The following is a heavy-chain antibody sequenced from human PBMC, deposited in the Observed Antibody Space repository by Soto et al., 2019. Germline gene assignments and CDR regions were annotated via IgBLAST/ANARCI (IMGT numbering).Heavy chain of an antibody. J-gene: IGHJ4*02. CDR1: GFTFSSYA. D-gene: IGHD6-13*01. Sequence: XGSLRLSCAASGFTFSSYAMNWVRQAPGKGLEWVSSMSGSGDSTYYADSVKGRFTISRDNSKKTLYLQMNSLRAEDTAVYYCARRDSSSGHSFDYWGQGTQVTVSS. V-gene: IGHV3-23*01. CDR2: MSGSGDST. CDR3: ARRDSSSGHSFDY.